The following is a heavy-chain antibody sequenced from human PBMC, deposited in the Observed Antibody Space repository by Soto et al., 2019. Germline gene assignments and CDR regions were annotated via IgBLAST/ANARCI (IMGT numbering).Heavy chain of an antibody. Sequence: QVQLVQSGAEVKKPGSSVKVSCKASGGTFSSYAISWVRQAPGQGLEWMGGIIPIFGTANYAQKFQGRVTITADESTSTAYMELSSLRSEDTAVYYCARVPCYTFLAARPPDPYYYGMDVWGQGTTVTVSS. D-gene: IGHD6-6*01. CDR1: GGTFSSYA. V-gene: IGHV1-69*01. CDR2: IIPIFGTA. CDR3: ARVPCYTFLAARPPDPYYYGMDV. J-gene: IGHJ6*02.